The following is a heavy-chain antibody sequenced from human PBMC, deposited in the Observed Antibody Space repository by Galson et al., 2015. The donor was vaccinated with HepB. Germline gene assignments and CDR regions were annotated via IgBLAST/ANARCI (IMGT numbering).Heavy chain of an antibody. D-gene: IGHD5-24*01. CDR3: ARGRRWLQALASAEYFQH. CDR1: GFTFSSYS. Sequence: SLRLSCAASGFTFSSYSMNWVRQALGKGLEWVSYISSSSSTIYYADSVKGRFTISRDNAKNSLYLQMNSLRAEDTAVYYCARGRRWLQALASAEYFQHWGQGTLVTVSS. V-gene: IGHV3-48*01. CDR2: ISSSSSTI. J-gene: IGHJ1*01.